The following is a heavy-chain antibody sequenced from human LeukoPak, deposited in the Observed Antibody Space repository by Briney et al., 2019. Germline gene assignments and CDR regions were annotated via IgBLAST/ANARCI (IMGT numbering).Heavy chain of an antibody. J-gene: IGHJ4*02. V-gene: IGHV1-8*01. CDR2: MNPNSGNT. Sequence: SVXXSXKASXYTFTSYDINWVRQATGQGLEWMGWMNPNSGNTGYAQKFQGRVTMTRNTSISTAYMELSSLRSEDTAVYYCASVPSGSYYFQDYWGQGTLVTVSS. CDR3: ASVPSGSYYFQDY. CDR1: XYTFTSYD. D-gene: IGHD1-26*01.